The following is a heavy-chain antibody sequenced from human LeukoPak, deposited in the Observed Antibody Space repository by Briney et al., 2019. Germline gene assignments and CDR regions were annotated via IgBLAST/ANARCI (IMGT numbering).Heavy chain of an antibody. D-gene: IGHD2-15*01. CDR3: AKTHCGGGSCDKFDS. Sequence: SETLSLTCTVSGVSINTYFWSWIRQPAGKRLEWIGRFYASGTTYYNPSLRRRVSLSIDTSKNQLSLNLSSVTAADTALYYCAKTHCGGGSCDKFDSWGQGILVTVSS. J-gene: IGHJ5*01. CDR1: GVSINTYF. V-gene: IGHV4-4*07. CDR2: FYASGTT.